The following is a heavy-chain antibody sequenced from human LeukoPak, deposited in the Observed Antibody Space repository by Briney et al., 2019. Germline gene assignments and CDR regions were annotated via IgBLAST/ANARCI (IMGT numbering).Heavy chain of an antibody. CDR2: IGTSGNTI. D-gene: IGHD6-19*01. J-gene: IGHJ4*02. CDR1: GFTFSGYI. CDR3: ARDQWLDY. V-gene: IGHV3-48*01. Sequence: GGSLRLSCAASGFTFSGYIMNWVRQAPGKGLEWVSFIGTSGNTIYYADSVKGRFTVSRDDAKDSLYLQMNSLRAEDTAVYYCARDQWLDYWGQGTLVTVSS.